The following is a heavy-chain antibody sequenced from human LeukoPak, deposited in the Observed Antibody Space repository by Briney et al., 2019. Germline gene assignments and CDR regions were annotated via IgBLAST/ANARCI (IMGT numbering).Heavy chain of an antibody. J-gene: IGHJ4*02. D-gene: IGHD1-26*01. CDR1: GFTFSSYW. CDR2: ISYSGST. V-gene: IGHV4-59*08. Sequence: PGVSLRLSCAASGFTFSSYWMSWIRQPPGKGLEWIGYISYSGSTSYNPSLKSRVSISVDTTKNQFSLKLNSVTAADTAVYFCARHGSGTYDYWGQGTLVTVSS. CDR3: ARHGSGTYDY.